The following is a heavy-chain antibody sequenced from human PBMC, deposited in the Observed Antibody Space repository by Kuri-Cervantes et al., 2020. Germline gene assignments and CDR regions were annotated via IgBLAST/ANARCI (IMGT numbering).Heavy chain of an antibody. CDR3: ARKTVTLRSHGMDV. J-gene: IGHJ6*02. CDR1: GGSFSGYY. V-gene: IGHV4-34*01. D-gene: IGHD4-17*01. Sequence: SQTLPLTCAVYGGSFSGYYWIWIRQPPGKGLEWIGEINHSGSTNYNPSLKSQVTISVDKSKNQFSLKLSSVTAADTAVYYCARKTVTLRSHGMDVWGQGTMVTVSS. CDR2: INHSGST.